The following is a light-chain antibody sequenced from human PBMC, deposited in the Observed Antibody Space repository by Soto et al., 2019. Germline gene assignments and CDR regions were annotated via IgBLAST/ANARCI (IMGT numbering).Light chain of an antibody. J-gene: IGKJ1*01. Sequence: ASQLTQSPSSPSASVGDRVTISCRASQGIGNDLAWYQQKPGKAPRLLIFAASNLQSGVPSRFSGSGSGTDFTLTISRLQPEDFATYYCLQLYNFSWTFGQGTKVDIK. V-gene: IGKV1-6*01. CDR1: QGIGND. CDR2: AAS. CDR3: LQLYNFSWT.